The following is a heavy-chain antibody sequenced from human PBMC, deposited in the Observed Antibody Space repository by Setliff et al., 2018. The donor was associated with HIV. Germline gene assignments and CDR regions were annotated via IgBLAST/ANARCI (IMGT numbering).Heavy chain of an antibody. J-gene: IGHJ4*02. CDR3: ARGGNSSSWYLYYFDY. Sequence: PSETLSLTCTVSGYSISSGYYWGWIRQPPGKGLEWIGSIFHSGSSYYNPSLKSRVTISVDTSKNQFSLKLSSVTAADTAVYYCARGGNSSSWYLYYFDYWGQRTLVTVSS. CDR2: IFHSGSS. D-gene: IGHD6-13*01. CDR1: GYSISSGYY. V-gene: IGHV4-38-2*02.